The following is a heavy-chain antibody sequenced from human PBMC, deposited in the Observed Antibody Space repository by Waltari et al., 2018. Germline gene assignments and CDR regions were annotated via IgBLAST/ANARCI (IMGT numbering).Heavy chain of an antibody. J-gene: IGHJ5*02. D-gene: IGHD3-9*01. V-gene: IGHV4-34*01. CDR2: INHSGST. Sequence: QVQLQQWGAGLLKPSETLSLTCAVYGGSFSGYYWRWIRHPPGTGLEWIGEINHSGSTNYNPSLKSRVTISVDTSKNQCSLKLSSVTAADTAVYYCAGGSALRYFDWSILGGPPFDPWGQGTLVTVSS. CDR1: GGSFSGYY. CDR3: AGGSALRYFDWSILGGPPFDP.